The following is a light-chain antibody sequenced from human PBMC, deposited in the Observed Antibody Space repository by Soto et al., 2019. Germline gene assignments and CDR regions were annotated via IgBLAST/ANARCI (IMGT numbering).Light chain of an antibody. V-gene: IGLV2-8*01. Sequence: QSALTQPPSASGSPGQSVTISCTGTSSDVGGYHYVSWYQQHPGKAPKLMIYEGSQRPSGVSYRFSASKSGNTASLTISGLQAEDEADYFCCSYAQANSWVFGGGTKLTVL. J-gene: IGLJ3*02. CDR2: EGS. CDR1: SSDVGGYHY. CDR3: CSYAQANSWV.